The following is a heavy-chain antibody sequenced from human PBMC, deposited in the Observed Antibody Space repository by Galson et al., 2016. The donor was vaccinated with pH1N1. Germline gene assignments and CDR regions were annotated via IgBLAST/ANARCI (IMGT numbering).Heavy chain of an antibody. V-gene: IGHV5-51*01. D-gene: IGHD2-21*01. CDR3: ARIGSDDPIYYYYMDV. CDR1: GYSFTSYW. J-gene: IGHJ6*03. Sequence: QSGAEVKKPGESLKISCKGSGYSFTSYWIAWVRQMPGKGLEWMGIIYPGDSDTRYSPSLQGQVTISADKSINTAYLQWMTLKASDTAMYYCARIGSDDPIYYYYMDVWGKGTTVTVSS. CDR2: IYPGDSDT.